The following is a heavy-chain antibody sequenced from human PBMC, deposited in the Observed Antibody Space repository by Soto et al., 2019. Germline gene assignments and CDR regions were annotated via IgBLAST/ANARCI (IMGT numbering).Heavy chain of an antibody. CDR1: GGSIGSGGYY. Sequence: QVQLQESGPGLVKPSQTLSLTCTVSGGSIGSGGYYWSWIRQHPGKGLEWIGYIYYSGSTYYNPSLKSRVTISVDTSKNQFSLKLSSVTAADTAVYYCARVRTQGGYGDYEFDYWGQGTLVTVSS. J-gene: IGHJ4*02. CDR3: ARVRTQGGYGDYEFDY. V-gene: IGHV4-31*03. D-gene: IGHD4-17*01. CDR2: IYYSGST.